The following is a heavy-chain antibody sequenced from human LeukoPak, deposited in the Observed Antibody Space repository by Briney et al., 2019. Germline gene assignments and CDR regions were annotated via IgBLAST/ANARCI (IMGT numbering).Heavy chain of an antibody. V-gene: IGHV4-39*07. CDR2: IYYSGST. CDR1: GGSISSSSYY. D-gene: IGHD6-19*01. Sequence: PSETLSLTCTVSGGSISSSSYYWGWIRQPPGKGLEWIGSIYYSGSTYYNPSLKSRVTISVDTSKNQFSLKLNSVTSADTAVYYCARGGSGWYEDWFDVWGQGTLVTVSS. CDR3: ARGGSGWYEDWFDV. J-gene: IGHJ5*02.